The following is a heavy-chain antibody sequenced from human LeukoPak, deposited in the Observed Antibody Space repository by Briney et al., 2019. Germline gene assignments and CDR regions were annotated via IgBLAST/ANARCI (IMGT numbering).Heavy chain of an antibody. CDR3: AKEIPSDCSSTSCYGGVDY. J-gene: IGHJ4*02. D-gene: IGHD2-2*01. CDR1: GFALSNYW. V-gene: IGHV3-74*01. CDR2: IYTDGVFT. Sequence: GGSLRLSCAASGFALSNYWMHWVRRAPGKGLVWVSRIYTDGVFTNYADSVKGRFTISRDNAKNTLYLQMNSLRAEDTAVYYCAKEIPSDCSSTSCYGGVDYWGQGTLVTVSS.